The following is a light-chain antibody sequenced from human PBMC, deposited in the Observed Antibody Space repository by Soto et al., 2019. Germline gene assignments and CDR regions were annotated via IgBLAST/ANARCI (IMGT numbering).Light chain of an antibody. V-gene: IGLV2-14*01. Sequence: QSALTQPASVSGSPGQSITISCTGTSSDVGGYNYVSWYQQHPDKAPNLIIYDVSNRPSGVSNRFSGSKSGNTASLTISGLQAADEADYYCCSYTTSSTLVFGGGTKVTVL. CDR3: CSYTTSSTLV. J-gene: IGLJ2*01. CDR1: SSDVGGYNY. CDR2: DVS.